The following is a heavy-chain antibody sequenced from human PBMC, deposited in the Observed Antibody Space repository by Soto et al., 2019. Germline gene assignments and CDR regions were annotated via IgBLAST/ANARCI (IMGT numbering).Heavy chain of an antibody. CDR2: IWYDGTNK. D-gene: IGHD3-10*01. CDR1: GFTLSSYW. J-gene: IGHJ4*02. Sequence: GGSLRLSCAAPGFTLSSYWMHWVRQAPGKGLEWVAVIWYDGTNKYYADSVKGRFTISRDNSKNTLYLQMSSLRAEDTAVYYCARQGAHYLDYWGQGTPVTVSS. V-gene: IGHV3-33*08. CDR3: ARQGAHYLDY.